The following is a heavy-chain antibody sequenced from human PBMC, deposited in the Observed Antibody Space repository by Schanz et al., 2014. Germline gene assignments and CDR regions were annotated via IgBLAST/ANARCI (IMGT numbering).Heavy chain of an antibody. D-gene: IGHD3-16*01. V-gene: IGHV3-30-3*01. J-gene: IGHJ5*02. CDR2: ISYDGSTK. CDR3: ASDYNYFETEAP. Sequence: QVQLLESGGGVVQPGRSLRLSCAVSGFTFGGYALHWVRQAPGKGLEWVAVISYDGSTKYYADSVKGRFTISRDNANNSLFLRMNSLRAEDTAVYYCASDYNYFETEAPWGQGTLVTVSS. CDR1: GFTFGGYA.